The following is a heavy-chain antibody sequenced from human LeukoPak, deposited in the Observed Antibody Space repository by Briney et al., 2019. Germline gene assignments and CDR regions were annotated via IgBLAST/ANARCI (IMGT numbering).Heavy chain of an antibody. V-gene: IGHV1-2*02. CDR2: INPNSGGT. D-gene: IGHD2-21*02. J-gene: IGHJ4*02. Sequence: GASVKVSCKASGYTFTSYYMHWVRQAPGQGLEWMGWINPNSGGTDYAQKFQGRVTMTRDTSISTAYMELSRLRSDDTVVYYCAREALEVTLDYWGQGTLVTVSS. CDR1: GYTFTSYY. CDR3: AREALEVTLDY.